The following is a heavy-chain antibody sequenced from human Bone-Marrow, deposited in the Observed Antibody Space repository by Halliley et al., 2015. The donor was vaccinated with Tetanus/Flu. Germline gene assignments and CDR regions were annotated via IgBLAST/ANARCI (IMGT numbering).Heavy chain of an antibody. CDR2: IIPYGNI. CDR1: GGSFGDSGYY. Sequence: GLVKPSETLTLTCAVYGGSFGDSGYYWNWCRQPPGKGLEWIGEIIPYGNINYNQSLQSRVTISVDTSKNQFSLKLSSVSAADTAVYYCARGHRVRNGWGTYYNFGMVAWGQGTAVSFSS. J-gene: IGHJ6*02. V-gene: IGHV4-34*01. D-gene: IGHD6-19*01. CDR3: ARGHRVRNGWGTYYNFGMVA.